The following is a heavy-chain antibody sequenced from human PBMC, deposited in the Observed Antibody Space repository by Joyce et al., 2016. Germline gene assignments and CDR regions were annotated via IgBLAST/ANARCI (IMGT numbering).Heavy chain of an antibody. V-gene: IGHV5-51*01. CDR2: SNPEDSDT. CDR3: ARSAVRGTLSPFFDY. CDR1: GYSFTSYW. D-gene: IGHD3-16*01. Sequence: EVQLVQSGGEVKKPGESLKISCKGVGYSFTSYWLGWVRQMPGKGLELMGNSNPEDSDTRYSPSFQGQVTISVDRSIKTAHLRWGSLRASDTAIYYCARSAVRGTLSPFFDYWGQGSLVTVSS. J-gene: IGHJ4*02.